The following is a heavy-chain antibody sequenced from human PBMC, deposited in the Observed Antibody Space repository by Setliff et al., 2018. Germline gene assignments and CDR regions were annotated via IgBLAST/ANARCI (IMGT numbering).Heavy chain of an antibody. CDR2: ISGYNGYT. J-gene: IGHJ3*02. Sequence: ASVTVSCKAFGYTFAKYGTSWVRQAPGQGLEWMGWISGYNGYTVYAQKLEGRVTLTTETSTGTAYMEVMSLRSDDTAQYYCVRDRAAIVVGPPTAAFDIWGQGTMVTVSS. CDR1: GYTFAKYG. CDR3: VRDRAAIVVGPPTAAFDI. V-gene: IGHV1-18*01. D-gene: IGHD2-2*01.